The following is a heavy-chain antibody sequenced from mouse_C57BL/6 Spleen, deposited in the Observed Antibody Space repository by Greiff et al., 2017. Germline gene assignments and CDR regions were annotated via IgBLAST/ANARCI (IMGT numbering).Heavy chain of an antibody. V-gene: IGHV1-22*01. CDR3: VKDCYSYVGGFAY. Sequence: VQLQQSGPELVKPGASVKMSCKASGYTFTDYNMHWVKQSHGKSLEWIGYINPNNGGTSYNQKFKGKATLTVNKSSSTAYMELRSLTSEDSAVYYCVKDCYSYVGGFAYWGQGTLVTVSA. D-gene: IGHD2-12*01. CDR1: GYTFTDYN. CDR2: INPNNGGT. J-gene: IGHJ3*01.